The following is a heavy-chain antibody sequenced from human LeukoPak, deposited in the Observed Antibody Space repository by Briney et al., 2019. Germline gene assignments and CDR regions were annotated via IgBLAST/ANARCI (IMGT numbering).Heavy chain of an antibody. CDR1: GYSFTSYW. CDR2: IYPGDSDT. Sequence: GESLKISCKGSGYSFTSYWIGWVRQMPGKVLEWMGIIYPGDSDTRYSPSFQGQVTISADKSISTAYLQWSSLKASDTAMYYCARQADYYDSSGHNWFDPWGQGTLVTVSS. V-gene: IGHV5-51*01. D-gene: IGHD3-22*01. CDR3: ARQADYYDSSGHNWFDP. J-gene: IGHJ5*02.